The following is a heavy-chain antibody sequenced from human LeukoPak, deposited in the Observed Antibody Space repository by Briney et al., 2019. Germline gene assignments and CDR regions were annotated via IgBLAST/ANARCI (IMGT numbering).Heavy chain of an antibody. CDR3: ARSEYDWYFDL. V-gene: IGHV4-30-4*08. J-gene: IGHJ2*01. CDR2: ISHIGDT. Sequence: PSETLSLTCTVSGGSISSGDYYWGWIRQPPGKGLGYIGYISHIGDTYYNPSLKSRVSISADTSKKQFSLNLSSVTAADMAVYYCARSEYDWYFDLWGRGTLVTVSA. CDR1: GGSISSGDYY. D-gene: IGHD2-2*01.